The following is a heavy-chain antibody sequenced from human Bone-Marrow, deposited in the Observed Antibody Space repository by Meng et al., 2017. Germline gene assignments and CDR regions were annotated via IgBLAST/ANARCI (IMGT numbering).Heavy chain of an antibody. CDR2: INPKSGDT. V-gene: IGHV1-2*06. CDR1: GYNFPDYY. D-gene: IGHD6-25*01. CDR3: ARDEDISAAGKLFSDY. Sequence: QGEAVESGAEVKKPGASWKVSCKPSGYNFPDYYIPWVRRAPGQGLEWMGRINPKSGDTHYAQKFQARVTMTGDTSISTAYMELSGLRSDDTAMYYCARDEDISAAGKLFSDYWGQGTLVTVSS. J-gene: IGHJ4*02.